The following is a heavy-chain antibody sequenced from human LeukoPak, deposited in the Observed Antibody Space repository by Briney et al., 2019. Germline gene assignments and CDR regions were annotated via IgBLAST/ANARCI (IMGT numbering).Heavy chain of an antibody. CDR1: GYTFTCYY. J-gene: IGHJ4*02. D-gene: IGHD2/OR15-2a*01. V-gene: IGHV1-2*02. CDR2: INPSSGGT. CDR3: AQISLNPYHALNY. Sequence: ASVKVSCKASGYTFTCYYMHWVRQAPGQGREGMGWINPSSGGTNYEQKFQGRGNMTRDTDNSKDYMELSRLRCDDADVDYCAQISLNPYHALNYWGQGTLVTVSS.